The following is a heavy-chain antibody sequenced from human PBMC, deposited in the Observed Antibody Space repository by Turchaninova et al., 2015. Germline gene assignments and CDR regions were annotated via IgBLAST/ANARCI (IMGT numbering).Heavy chain of an antibody. D-gene: IGHD3-3*01. J-gene: IGHJ4*02. CDR2: VYWDDDK. Sequence: QITLKASGPPPVKPTKTLTLTCRLSGCAIDTSCTGVGWSRQDQGNTLEWLSLVYWDDDKRYSPSLRNRLTITKDTSKNQVVLTMTNMDPVDTATYYCGHMGSGLLASYFGVVPTNAFDFWGQGILVIVSS. CDR3: GHMGSGLLASYFGVVPTNAFDF. CDR1: GCAIDTSCTG. V-gene: IGHV2-5*02.